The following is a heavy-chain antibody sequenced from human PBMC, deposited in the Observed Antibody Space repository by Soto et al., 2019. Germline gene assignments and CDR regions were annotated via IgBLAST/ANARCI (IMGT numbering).Heavy chain of an antibody. CDR3: ARVVRCSSTSCNRHYYFDY. D-gene: IGHD2-2*01. CDR1: GYTLTELS. J-gene: IGHJ4*02. V-gene: IGHV1-24*01. Sequence: GASVKVSCKVSGYTLTELSMHWVRQAPGKGLEWMGGFDPEDGETIYAQKFQGRVTMTEDTSTDTAYMELSSLRSEDAAVYYCARVVRCSSTSCNRHYYFDYWGQGTLVTVSS. CDR2: FDPEDGET.